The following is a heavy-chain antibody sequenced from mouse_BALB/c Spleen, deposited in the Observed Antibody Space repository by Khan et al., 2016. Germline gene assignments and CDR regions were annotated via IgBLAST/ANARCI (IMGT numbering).Heavy chain of an antibody. Sequence: EVELVESGGGLVQPGGSRKLSCAASGFTFSSFGMHWVRQAPEKGLEWVAYISSGSSTMYYADTVKGRFTLSRDSPKNTGFRKMTSVRSENTSMYYCARDGSSYVFYAMDYWGQGTAVTVSS. D-gene: IGHD1-1*01. CDR2: ISSGSSTM. CDR1: GFTFSSFG. J-gene: IGHJ4*01. V-gene: IGHV5-17*02. CDR3: ARDGSSYVFYAMDY.